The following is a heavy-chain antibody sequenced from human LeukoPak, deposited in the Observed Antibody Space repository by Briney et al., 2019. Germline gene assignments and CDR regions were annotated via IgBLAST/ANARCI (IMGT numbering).Heavy chain of an antibody. CDR2: IKQDGSEK. V-gene: IGHV3-7*01. Sequence: GGSLRLSCAASGFTFSSYWMSWVRQAPGKGLEWVANIKQDGSEKYYVDSVKGRFTISRDNAKNSLYLQMNSLRAEDAAVYYCARGDVVVPADYWGQGTLVIVSS. J-gene: IGHJ4*02. CDR1: GFTFSSYW. CDR3: ARGDVVVPADY. D-gene: IGHD2-2*01.